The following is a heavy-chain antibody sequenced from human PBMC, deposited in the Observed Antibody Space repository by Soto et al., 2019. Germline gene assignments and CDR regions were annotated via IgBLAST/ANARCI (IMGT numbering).Heavy chain of an antibody. CDR2: INHGGST. CDR1: GGSISSSRYY. CDR3: ARDKITGLFDY. V-gene: IGHV4-39*07. J-gene: IGHJ4*02. Sequence: SETLSLTCTVSGGSISSSRYYWAWMRQPPGTGLEWIGGINHGGSTNYNPSLKSRVTISVDTSKNQFSLKLTSVTAADTAVYYCARDKITGLFDYWGQGTLVTVSS. D-gene: IGHD2-8*02.